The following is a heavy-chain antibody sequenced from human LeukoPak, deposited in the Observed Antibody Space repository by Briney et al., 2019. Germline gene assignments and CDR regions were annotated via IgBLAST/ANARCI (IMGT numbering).Heavy chain of an antibody. CDR2: ISGGGGST. CDR1: GFTFSSYW. D-gene: IGHD3-22*01. J-gene: IGHJ4*02. V-gene: IGHV3-23*01. Sequence: GGSLRLSCAASGFTFSSYWMSWVRQAPGKGLEWVSSISGGGGSTNSADSVKGRFTISRDNSKNTLYLQMNSLRAEDTAVYYCAKSSYYDSSGYYREYYFDHWGQGTLVTVSS. CDR3: AKSSYYDSSGYYREYYFDH.